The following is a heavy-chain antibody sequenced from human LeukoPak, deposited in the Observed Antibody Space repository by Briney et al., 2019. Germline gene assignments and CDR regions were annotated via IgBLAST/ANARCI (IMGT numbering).Heavy chain of an antibody. V-gene: IGHV3-23*01. CDR2: ISDGGRDT. D-gene: IGHD2-2*01. Sequence: GGSLRLSCASSGFLFAGYAMNWVRQAPGKGPEWVSSISDGGRDTYYADSVRGRFTISRDNSKKMLYLQMDSLRAEDTAVYYCAKDHAGYCSTTSCGISDVWGKGTTVTVSS. CDR3: AKDHAGYCSTTSCGISDV. J-gene: IGHJ6*04. CDR1: GFLFAGYA.